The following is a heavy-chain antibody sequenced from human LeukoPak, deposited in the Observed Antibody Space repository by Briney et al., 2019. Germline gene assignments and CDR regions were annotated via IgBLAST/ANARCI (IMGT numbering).Heavy chain of an antibody. CDR2: ISGSGGST. D-gene: IGHD3-9*01. J-gene: IGHJ4*02. Sequence: GGSLRLSCAASGFTFSSYAMSWVRQAPGKGLGWVSAISGSGGSTYYADSVKGRFTISRDNSKNTLYLQMNSLRAEDTAVYYCAKDPTTGYYSGPFDYWGQGTLVTVSS. CDR3: AKDPTTGYYSGPFDY. V-gene: IGHV3-23*01. CDR1: GFTFSSYA.